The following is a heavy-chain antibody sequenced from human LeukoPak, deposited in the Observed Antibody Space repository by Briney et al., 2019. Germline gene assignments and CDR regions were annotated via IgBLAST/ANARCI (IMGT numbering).Heavy chain of an antibody. CDR2: ISGSGGST. D-gene: IGHD3-9*01. Sequence: GGSLRLSCAASGFTFSSYAMSWVRQAPGKGLEWVSAISGSGGSTYYADSVKGRFTISRDNSKNTLYLQMNSLRAEDTAVYYCAKDRVLRYFDWLISPDYWGQGTLVTVSS. CDR3: AKDRVLRYFDWLISPDY. CDR1: GFTFSSYA. J-gene: IGHJ4*02. V-gene: IGHV3-23*01.